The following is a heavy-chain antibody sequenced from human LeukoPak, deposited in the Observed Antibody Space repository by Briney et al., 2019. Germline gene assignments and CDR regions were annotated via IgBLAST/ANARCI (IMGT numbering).Heavy chain of an antibody. J-gene: IGHJ4*02. CDR1: GFTFGDYA. D-gene: IGHD4-17*01. V-gene: IGHV3-49*04. Sequence: GGSLRLSCTASGFTFGDYAMSWVRQAPGKGLEWVGFIRSKAYGGTTGYAASVKGRFTISRDDSKSIAYLQMNSLKTGDTAVYYCTTSPLYGDFDYWGQGTLVTVSS. CDR3: TTSPLYGDFDY. CDR2: IRSKAYGGTT.